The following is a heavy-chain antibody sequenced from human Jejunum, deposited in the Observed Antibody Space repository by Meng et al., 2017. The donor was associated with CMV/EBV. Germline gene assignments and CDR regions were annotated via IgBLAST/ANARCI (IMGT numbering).Heavy chain of an antibody. Sequence: SLRISCAASGFDFPTYTMNWVRQAPGKGLDWVSAISSSSTYISYAGSVKGRFTISRDNAKNSLYLQLNSLRAEDTAVYYCASVGYGYWGQGTLVTVSS. CDR1: GFDFPTYT. J-gene: IGHJ4*02. CDR3: ASVGYGY. V-gene: IGHV3-21*01. CDR2: ISSSSTYI. D-gene: IGHD2-15*01.